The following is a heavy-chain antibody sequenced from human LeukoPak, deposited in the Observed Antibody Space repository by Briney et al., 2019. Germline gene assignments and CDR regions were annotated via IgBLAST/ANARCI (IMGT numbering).Heavy chain of an antibody. J-gene: IGHJ4*02. V-gene: IGHV4-38-2*02. CDR1: GYTISSGYY. D-gene: IGHD5-12*01. Sequence: SETLSLTCTVSGYTISSGYYWGWIRQPPGKGLEWIGYIYYSGSTNYNPSLKSRVTISVDTSKNQFSLKLSSVTAADTAVYYCASTSLFRGYDSVDYWGQGTLVTVSS. CDR3: ASTSLFRGYDSVDY. CDR2: IYYSGST.